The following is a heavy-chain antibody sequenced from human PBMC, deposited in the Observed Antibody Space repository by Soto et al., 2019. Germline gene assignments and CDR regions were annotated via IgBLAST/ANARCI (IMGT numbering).Heavy chain of an antibody. CDR3: ARGSSSSGFFDY. Sequence: SVKVSCKASGCTFSSYAISWVRQAPGQGLEWMGGIIPIFGTANYAQKFQGRVTITADESTSTAYMELSSLRSEDTAVYYCARGSSSSGFFDYWGQGTLVTVSS. V-gene: IGHV1-69*13. J-gene: IGHJ4*02. D-gene: IGHD6-6*01. CDR2: IIPIFGTA. CDR1: GCTFSSYA.